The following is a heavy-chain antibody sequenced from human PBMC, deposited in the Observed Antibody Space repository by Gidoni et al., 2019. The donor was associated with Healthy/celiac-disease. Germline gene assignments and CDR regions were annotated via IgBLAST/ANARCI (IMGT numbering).Heavy chain of an antibody. CDR3: ARGDYYYGSSGPQAGGAFDI. V-gene: IGHV4-31*03. Sequence: QVQLQESGPGLVKPSQTLSLTCTVSGGPISSGGYYWNWIRQHPGKGLEWIGYIYYSGSTYYNPSLKSRVTISVDTSKNQFSLKLSSVTAADTAVYYCARGDYYYGSSGPQAGGAFDIWGQGTMVTVSS. D-gene: IGHD3-22*01. J-gene: IGHJ3*02. CDR2: IYYSGST. CDR1: GGPISSGGYY.